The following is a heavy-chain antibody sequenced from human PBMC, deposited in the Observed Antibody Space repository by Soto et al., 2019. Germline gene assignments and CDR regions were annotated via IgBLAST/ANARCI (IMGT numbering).Heavy chain of an antibody. CDR1: GYTFTSYD. CDR2: MNPNSGNT. D-gene: IGHD3-10*01. V-gene: IGHV1-8*01. CDR3: ARGVLLWFGDGNWFDP. Sequence: ASVKVSCKASGYTFTSYDINWVRQATGQGLEWMGWMNPNSGNTGYAQKFQGRVTMTRNTSISTAYMELSSLRSEDTAVYYCARGVLLWFGDGNWFDPWGQGTLVTVSS. J-gene: IGHJ5*02.